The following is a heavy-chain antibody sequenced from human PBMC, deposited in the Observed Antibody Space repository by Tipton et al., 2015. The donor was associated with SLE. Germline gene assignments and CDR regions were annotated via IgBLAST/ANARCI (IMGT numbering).Heavy chain of an antibody. D-gene: IGHD3-3*01. Sequence: LRLSCTVSGGSISSYYWSWIRQLPGKGLEWIGYIYYSGSTNYNPSLKNRVTISVDTSKNQFSLKVNSVTTADTAVYYCVRGGRIAIYGVASDGAFDIWGQGTRVTVSS. CDR1: GGSISSYY. CDR2: IYYSGST. CDR3: VRGGRIAIYGVASDGAFDI. V-gene: IGHV4-59*01. J-gene: IGHJ3*02.